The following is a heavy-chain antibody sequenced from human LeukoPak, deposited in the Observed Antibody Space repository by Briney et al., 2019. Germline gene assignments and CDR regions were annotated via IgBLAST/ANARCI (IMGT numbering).Heavy chain of an antibody. D-gene: IGHD3-22*01. CDR3: ARFRTDDTSGYYGGSFDY. Sequence: SETLFLTCTVSGYSISSGDYWGWIRQPPGKGLEWIGNIYQNGRTYYNPSLKSRVTISVDTSKNQFSLKLSSVTAADTAVYYCARFRTDDTSGYYGGSFDYWGQGTLVTVSS. V-gene: IGHV4-38-2*02. CDR1: GYSISSGDY. CDR2: IYQNGRT. J-gene: IGHJ4*02.